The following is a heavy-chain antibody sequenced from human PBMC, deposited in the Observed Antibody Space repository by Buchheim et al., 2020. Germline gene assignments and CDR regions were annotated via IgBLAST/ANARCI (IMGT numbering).Heavy chain of an antibody. CDR3: ARLPYSNYDRVY. CDR1: SGSIRSRSSY. V-gene: IGHV4-39*01. D-gene: IGHD4-11*01. Sequence: QLQLQESGPGLVKPSETLSLTCHVSSGSIRSRSSYWGWIRQPPGKGLEWIGSFFYSGDTYYNPSLHSRVSVSADTSTNEFSLKLRSVTAADTAVYYCARLPYSNYDRVYWGQGTL. J-gene: IGHJ4*02. CDR2: FFYSGDT.